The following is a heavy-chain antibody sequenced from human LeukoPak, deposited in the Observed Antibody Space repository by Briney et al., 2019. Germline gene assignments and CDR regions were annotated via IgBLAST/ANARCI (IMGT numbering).Heavy chain of an antibody. CDR3: ARNRTHSGPGTFDV. D-gene: IGHD5-12*01. CDR1: GFTVSSNY. J-gene: IGHJ3*01. V-gene: IGHV3-53*01. Sequence: GGSLRLSCAASGFTVSSNYMSWVRQAPGKGLEWVSVVYSGGDTYYADSVKGRFSISRDNSKNTLYLQMNSLRVEDTAMYYCARNRTHSGPGTFDVWGQGTMVSVSS. CDR2: VYSGGDT.